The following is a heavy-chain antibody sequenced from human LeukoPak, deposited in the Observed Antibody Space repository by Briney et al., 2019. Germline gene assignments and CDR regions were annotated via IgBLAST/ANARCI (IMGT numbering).Heavy chain of an antibody. J-gene: IGHJ4*02. Sequence: GGSLRLSCAASGFTFSSYAMSWVRQAPGKGLEWVSAISGSGGSTYYADSVKGRFTISRDNSKDTLYLQMNSLRAEDTAVYYCAKDLEVSSSLKWGQGTLVTVSS. CDR1: GFTFSSYA. CDR2: ISGSGGST. D-gene: IGHD6-13*01. CDR3: AKDLEVSSSLK. V-gene: IGHV3-23*01.